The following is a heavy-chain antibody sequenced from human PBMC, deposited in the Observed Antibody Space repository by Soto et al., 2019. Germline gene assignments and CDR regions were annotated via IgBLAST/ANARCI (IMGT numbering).Heavy chain of an antibody. CDR2: ISGSGCST. D-gene: IGHD2-21*01. J-gene: IGHJ4*02. CDR3: AKENGFQFINLGASGFDY. Sequence: EVQLLESGGGLVQPGGSLRLSCAASGFSFSSKAMSWVRQAPGKGLEWVSIISGSGCSTYYTDSLKGRFTISRDNSKNMVYLEMNNLRAEDTAVYYCAKENGFQFINLGASGFDYWGQGSLVSVSS. V-gene: IGHV3-23*01. CDR1: GFSFSSKA.